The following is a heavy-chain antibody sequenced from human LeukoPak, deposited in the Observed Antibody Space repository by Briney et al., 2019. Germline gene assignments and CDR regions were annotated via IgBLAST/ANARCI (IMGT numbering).Heavy chain of an antibody. Sequence: PGGSLRLSCAASGFTFSSYAMHWVRQAPGRGPEWVAVISYDGSNKYYADSVKGRFAISRDNSKNTLYLQMNSLRAEDTAVYYCARDKSSSWYINWFDPWGQGTLVTVSS. D-gene: IGHD6-13*01. CDR1: GFTFSSYA. CDR3: ARDKSSSWYINWFDP. J-gene: IGHJ5*02. V-gene: IGHV3-30*09. CDR2: ISYDGSNK.